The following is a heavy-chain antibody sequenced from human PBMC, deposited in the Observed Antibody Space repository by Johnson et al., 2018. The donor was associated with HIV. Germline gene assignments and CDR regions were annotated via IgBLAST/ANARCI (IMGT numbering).Heavy chain of an antibody. Sequence: QVHLVESGGGLVQPGESLRLSCVVSGFTFGTYWMTWVRQAPGKGLEWVAVISYDGSNKYYADSVKGRFTIASDNSKNTLHLQMTSLRAEDTAVYYCASAWGELDDAFDIWGQGTMVTVSS. CDR1: GFTFGTYW. V-gene: IGHV3-30*03. D-gene: IGHD1-26*01. J-gene: IGHJ3*02. CDR2: ISYDGSNK. CDR3: ASAWGELDDAFDI.